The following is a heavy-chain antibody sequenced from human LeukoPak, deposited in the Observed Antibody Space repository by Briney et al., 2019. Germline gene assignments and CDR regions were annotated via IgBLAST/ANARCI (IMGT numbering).Heavy chain of an antibody. CDR3: ARWYVVPAASLYYYYGMEV. V-gene: IGHV3-48*02. Sequence: GGSLRLSCAASGFTFSNYGMNWVRQAPGKGLDWVSYIRSNSGTINYADSVKGRFIISRDNSKNTLYLQMNRLRDEDTAVYYCARWYVVPAASLYYYYGMEVWGRGTTVTVSS. D-gene: IGHD2-2*01. CDR1: GFTFSNYG. J-gene: IGHJ6*02. CDR2: IRSNSGTI.